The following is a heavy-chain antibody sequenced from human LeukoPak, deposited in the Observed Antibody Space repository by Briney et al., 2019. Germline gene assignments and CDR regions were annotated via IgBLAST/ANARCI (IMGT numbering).Heavy chain of an antibody. J-gene: IGHJ6*02. D-gene: IGHD3-16*01. CDR3: ARDKSPYIMDV. V-gene: IGHV1-18*01. CDR2: ISADNANT. CDR1: GYTFTRYG. Sequence: ASVKVSCKASGYTFTRYGISWVRQAPGQVLEWMGWISADNANTNFAQKFQDRVIMTTDTSTSTAYMEVRSPRSDDTAIYYCARDKSPYIMDVWGQGTTVTVSS.